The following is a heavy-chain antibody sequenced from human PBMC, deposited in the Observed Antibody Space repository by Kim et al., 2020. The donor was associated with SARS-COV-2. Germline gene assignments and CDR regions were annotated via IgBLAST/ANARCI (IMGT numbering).Heavy chain of an antibody. J-gene: IGHJ4*02. CDR3: ARGGVVVAATGDY. V-gene: IGHV7-4-1*02. Sequence: YAQGFTGRFVFSLDTSVSTAYLQISSLKAEDTAVYYCARGGVVVAATGDYWGQGTLVTVSS. D-gene: IGHD2-15*01.